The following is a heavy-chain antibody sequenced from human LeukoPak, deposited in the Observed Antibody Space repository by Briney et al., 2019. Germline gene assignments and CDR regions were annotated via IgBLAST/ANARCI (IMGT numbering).Heavy chain of an antibody. D-gene: IGHD2-15*01. CDR2: IIPILGIA. J-gene: IGHJ4*02. CDR3: ARDVGGTYCSGGSCCSRLFDY. V-gene: IGHV1-69*04. Sequence: GSSVKVSCKASGGTFSSYAISWVRQAPGQGLEWMGRIIPILGIANYAQKFQGRVTITADKSTSTAYMELSSLRSEDTAVYYCARDVGGTYCSGGSCCSRLFDYWGQGTLVTVSS. CDR1: GGTFSSYA.